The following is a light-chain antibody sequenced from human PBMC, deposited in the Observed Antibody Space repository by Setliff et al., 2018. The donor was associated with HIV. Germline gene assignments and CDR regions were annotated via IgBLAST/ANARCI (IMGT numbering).Light chain of an antibody. CDR3: AAWDDSLNGYYV. CDR1: NSNIGSNS. Sequence: ELPQPPSASGTPGQRVTISCSGSNSNIGSNSVNWYQQLPGTAPKLLIYSNNQRPSGVPDRFSGSKSGTSASLAISGLQSEDEADYYCAAWDDSLNGYYVFGTGTKVTVL. J-gene: IGLJ1*01. V-gene: IGLV1-44*01. CDR2: SNN.